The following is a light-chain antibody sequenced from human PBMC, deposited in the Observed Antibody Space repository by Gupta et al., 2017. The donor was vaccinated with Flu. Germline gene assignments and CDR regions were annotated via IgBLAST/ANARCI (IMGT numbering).Light chain of an antibody. Sequence: SSELTQDPTVSVALGQTVRITCQGDILRSFYASWYQQRPGQAPILVFYGKNNRPSGIPDLFSGSNSGSTASLTITGAQAEDEADYYCSSRGSTGYHLVFGGGTKVTVL. CDR3: SSRGSTGYHLV. CDR2: GKN. V-gene: IGLV3-19*01. J-gene: IGLJ3*02. CDR1: ILRSFY.